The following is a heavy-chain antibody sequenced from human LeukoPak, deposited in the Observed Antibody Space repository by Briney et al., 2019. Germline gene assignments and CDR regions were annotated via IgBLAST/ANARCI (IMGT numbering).Heavy chain of an antibody. V-gene: IGHV3-48*03. D-gene: IGHD2-2*02. CDR2: ISSSGSTI. Sequence: GGSLRLSCAASGFTFSSYEMNWVRQAPGKGLEWVSYISSSGSTIYYADSVKGRFTIPRDNAKNSLYLQMNSLRAEDTAVYYCARDYCSSTSCYSGAFDYWGQGTLVTVSS. CDR1: GFTFSSYE. J-gene: IGHJ4*02. CDR3: ARDYCSSTSCYSGAFDY.